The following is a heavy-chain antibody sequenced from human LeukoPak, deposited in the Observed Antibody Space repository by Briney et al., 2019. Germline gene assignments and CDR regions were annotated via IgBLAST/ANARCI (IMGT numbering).Heavy chain of an antibody. Sequence: PGGSLRLSCAASGLTFNNYWIHWVRQVPGKDLVWVSRIDGDASRTNYADSVKGRFTISRDNVKNMVYLQMSSLTVEDTAVYYCARYCNGDTCDGALDLWGQGTLVTVSS. CDR2: IDGDASRT. V-gene: IGHV3-74*01. J-gene: IGHJ3*01. CDR3: ARYCNGDTCDGALDL. D-gene: IGHD2-15*01. CDR1: GLTFNNYW.